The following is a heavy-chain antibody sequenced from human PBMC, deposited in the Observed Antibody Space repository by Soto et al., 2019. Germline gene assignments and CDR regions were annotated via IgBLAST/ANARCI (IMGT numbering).Heavy chain of an antibody. Sequence: GSLRLSCVVPGFTFSRYEMDWVRQAPGKGLEWISYINGNGTTTYYGASVKGRFTISRDNAKNSLYLQMNGLRADDAALYDCLVTFRRFLEWPTKGYHYLGMDGFGRVITFTFCS. D-gene: IGHD3-3*01. V-gene: IGHV3-48*03. J-gene: IGHJ6*02. CDR2: INGNGTTT. CDR1: GFTFSRYE. CDR3: LVTFRRFLEWPTKGYHYLGMDG.